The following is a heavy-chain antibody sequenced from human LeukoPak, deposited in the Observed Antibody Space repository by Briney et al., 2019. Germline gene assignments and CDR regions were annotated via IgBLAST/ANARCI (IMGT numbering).Heavy chain of an antibody. V-gene: IGHV1-18*01. CDR2: ISAYNGNT. CDR1: GYTFTTYG. J-gene: IGHJ6*02. CDR3: ARAAIKLSSTGFYGMDV. Sequence: GASVKVSCKASGYTFTTYGISWVRQAPGQGLEWMGWISAYNGNTNYAQKLQGRVTMTTDTSTSTAYMELRSLRSDDTAVYYCARAAIKLSSTGFYGMDVWGQGTTVTVSS. D-gene: IGHD2-2*01.